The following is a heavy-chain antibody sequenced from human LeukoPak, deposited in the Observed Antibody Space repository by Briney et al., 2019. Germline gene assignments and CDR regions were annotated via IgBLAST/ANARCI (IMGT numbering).Heavy chain of an antibody. J-gene: IGHJ3*02. D-gene: IGHD3-22*01. Sequence: ASVKVSCKASGYTFTGYYMHWVRQAPGQGLEWMGWINPNSGGTNYAQKFQGRVTMTRDTSISTAYMELSRLRSDDTAVYYCAAKGFSSVSAFDIWGQGTMVTVSS. CDR1: GYTFTGYY. CDR2: INPNSGGT. CDR3: AAKGFSSVSAFDI. V-gene: IGHV1-2*02.